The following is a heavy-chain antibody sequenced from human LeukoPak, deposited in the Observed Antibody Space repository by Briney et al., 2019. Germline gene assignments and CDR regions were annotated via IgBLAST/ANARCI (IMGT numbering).Heavy chain of an antibody. Sequence: GGSLRLSCAASGFTLSDFAIHWVRQAPGKGLEWVTLISYNGVIKYYADSVKGRFTISRDNSKNTLYLQMDTLRAEDTAVYYCARAKDGTNVLDYWGQGTLVTVSS. CDR3: ARAKDGTNVLDY. CDR2: ISYNGVIK. CDR1: GFTLSDFA. D-gene: IGHD5-24*01. V-gene: IGHV3-30-3*01. J-gene: IGHJ4*02.